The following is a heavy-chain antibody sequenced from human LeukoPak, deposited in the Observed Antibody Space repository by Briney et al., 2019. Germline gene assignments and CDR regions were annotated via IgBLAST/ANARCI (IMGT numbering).Heavy chain of an antibody. D-gene: IGHD3-22*01. V-gene: IGHV3-11*04. CDR2: ISSSGTTI. CDR1: GFTFSDYY. CDR3: AASSGYYYTAFRY. J-gene: IGHJ4*02. Sequence: GGSLRLSCAASGFTFSDYYMSWMRQAPGKGLEWLSYISSSGTTIYYADSVKGRFTISRDNAKNSLYLQMNSLRAEDTAVYYCAASSGYYYTAFRYWGQGTLVTVSS.